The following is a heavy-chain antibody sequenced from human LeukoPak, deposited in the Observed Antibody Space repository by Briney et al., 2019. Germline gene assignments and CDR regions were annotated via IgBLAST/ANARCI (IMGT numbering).Heavy chain of an antibody. D-gene: IGHD3-3*01. CDR1: GFTFSSYG. CDR3: AKDDNEWLFIDY. J-gene: IGHJ4*02. V-gene: IGHV3-30*18. CDR2: ISYDGSNK. Sequence: GGSLRLSCAASGFTFSSYGMHWVRQAPGKGLEWVAVISYDGSNKYYADSVKGRFTISRDNSKNTLYLQMNSLRAEDTAVYYCAKDDNEWLFIDYWGQGTLVTVSS.